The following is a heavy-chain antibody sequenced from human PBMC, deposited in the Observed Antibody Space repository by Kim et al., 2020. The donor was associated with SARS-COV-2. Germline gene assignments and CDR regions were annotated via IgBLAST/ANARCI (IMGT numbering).Heavy chain of an antibody. V-gene: IGHV5-51*01. J-gene: IGHJ3*01. Sequence: TRYHQSFEGQVTISDDKSSSTVFLHWGSLKASDTAMYYCARSYGDQAFDVWGQGTMITVSS. CDR3: ARSYGDQAFDV. D-gene: IGHD4-17*01. CDR2: T.